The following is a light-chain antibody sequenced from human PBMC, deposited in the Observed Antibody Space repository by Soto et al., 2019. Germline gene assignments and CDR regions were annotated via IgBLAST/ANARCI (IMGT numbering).Light chain of an antibody. CDR1: TSDVGAYNY. CDR3: SSYTTSSTQV. CDR2: DVT. Sequence: QSALTQPVSVSGSPGQSITISCTGTTSDVGAYNYVSWYQQYPGKVPRLLIYDVTNRPSAVSNRFSGSKSGNTASLTISGLQPADEADYYCSSYTTSSTQVFGSGTKVTVL. V-gene: IGLV2-14*03. J-gene: IGLJ1*01.